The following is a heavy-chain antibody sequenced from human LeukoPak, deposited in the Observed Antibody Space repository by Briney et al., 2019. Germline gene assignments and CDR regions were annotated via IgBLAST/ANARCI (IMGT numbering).Heavy chain of an antibody. V-gene: IGHV1-2*04. CDR3: ARSQVWGSTKGAFDI. D-gene: IGHD5/OR15-5a*01. CDR1: GYTFTGYY. J-gene: IGHJ3*02. Sequence: ASVKVSCKASGYTFTGYYMHWVRQAPGQGLEWMGWINPNSGGTNYAQKFQGWVTMTRDTSISTAYMELSRLRSDDTAVYYCARSQVWGSTKGAFDIWGQGTMVTVSS. CDR2: INPNSGGT.